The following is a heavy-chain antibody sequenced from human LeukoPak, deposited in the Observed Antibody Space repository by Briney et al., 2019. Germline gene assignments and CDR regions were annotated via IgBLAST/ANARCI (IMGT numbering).Heavy chain of an antibody. D-gene: IGHD6-6*01. CDR1: GFTFSSHW. CDR2: ITPDGSST. CDR3: ARVGRSSLNY. Sequence: GGSLRLSCAASGFTFSSHWMHWVRQAPGKGLVWVSRITPDGSSTSYADSVKGRFTISRDNAKNTLNLQMNSLRAEDTAVYYCARVGRSSLNYWGQGILVTVSS. J-gene: IGHJ4*02. V-gene: IGHV3-74*01.